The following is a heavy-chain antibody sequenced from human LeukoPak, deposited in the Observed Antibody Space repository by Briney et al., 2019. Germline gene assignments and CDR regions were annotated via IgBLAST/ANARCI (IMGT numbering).Heavy chain of an antibody. CDR2: IWYDGSNK. V-gene: IGHV3-33*01. CDR1: GFTFSSYG. CDR3: AREDYGSSYFDY. J-gene: IGHJ4*02. D-gene: IGHD3-10*01. Sequence: GGSLRLSCAASGFTFSSYGMHWVRQAPGKGLEWVAVIWYDGSNKYYADSVKGRSTISRDNSKNTLYLQMNSLRAEDTAVYYCAREDYGSSYFDYWGQGTLVTVSS.